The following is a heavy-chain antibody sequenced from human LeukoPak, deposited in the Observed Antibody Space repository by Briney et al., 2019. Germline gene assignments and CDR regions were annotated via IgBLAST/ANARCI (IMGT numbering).Heavy chain of an antibody. J-gene: IGHJ6*03. CDR1: GGSISSYY. CDR3: AREAVAEDYYMDV. D-gene: IGHD6-19*01. Sequence: SETLSLTCTVSGGSISSYYWSWIRQPPGKGLEWIGYIYYSGSTSYSGNTNYNPSLKSRVTISVDTSKNQFSLKLSSVTAADTAVYYCAREAVAEDYYMDVWGKGTTVTVSS. CDR2: IYYSGST. V-gene: IGHV4-59*12.